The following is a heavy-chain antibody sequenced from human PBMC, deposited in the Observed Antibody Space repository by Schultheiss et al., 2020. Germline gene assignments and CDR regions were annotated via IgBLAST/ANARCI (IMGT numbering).Heavy chain of an antibody. Sequence: GESLKISCAAAGFTFSDYTLHWVRQAPGKGPEWVAVISYDGSNKYYADSVKGRFTISRDNSKNTLYLQMNSLRAEDTAMYYCIIGGRLDYWGQGTLVTVS. CDR1: GFTFSDYT. D-gene: IGHD6-25*01. CDR3: IIGGRLDY. CDR2: ISYDGSNK. V-gene: IGHV3-30*07. J-gene: IGHJ4*02.